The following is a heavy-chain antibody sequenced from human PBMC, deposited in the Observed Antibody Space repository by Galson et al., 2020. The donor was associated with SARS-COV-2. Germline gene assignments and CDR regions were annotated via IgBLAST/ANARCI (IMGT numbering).Heavy chain of an antibody. CDR1: GDSITSGDYY. D-gene: IGHD3-22*01. CDR3: ARARGYYDSDGYWRGYYFDF. Sequence: SQTLSLTCIVSGDSITSGDYYWSWIRQPPGKGLEWIGYIYYTGTTYYNPSLKSRVTISLGTSKTQFSLNLISLTAADSAVYYCARARGYYDSDGYWRGYYFDFWGQGTPVTVSS. CDR2: IYYTGTT. J-gene: IGHJ4*02. V-gene: IGHV4-30-4*01.